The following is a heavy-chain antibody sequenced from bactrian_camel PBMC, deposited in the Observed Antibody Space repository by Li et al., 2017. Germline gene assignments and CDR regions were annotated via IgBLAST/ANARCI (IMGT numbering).Heavy chain of an antibody. D-gene: IGHD6*01. V-gene: IGHV3S1*01. CDR1: GYTYSSYC. Sequence: HVQLVESGGGSVQAGGSLRLSCAAFGYTYSSYCMGWFRQAPGKGLEWVSSINAGDGSDRYYAHSVKGRFTISRHNGIDTLYLQLNSLQTEDTAIYYCAKSMGGSSWHDLNYWGKGTQVTVS. CDR2: INAGDGSDR. J-gene: IGHJ7*01.